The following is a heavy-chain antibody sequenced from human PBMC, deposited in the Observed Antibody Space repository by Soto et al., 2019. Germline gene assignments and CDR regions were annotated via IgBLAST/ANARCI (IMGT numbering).Heavy chain of an antibody. CDR2: ISSSGYI. CDR1: GFNFNSYT. V-gene: IGHV3-21*01. CDR3: ARDCSGGSCYPGMDV. D-gene: IGHD2-15*01. J-gene: IGHJ6*02. Sequence: EVQLVESGGGLVKPGGSLRLSCAASGFNFNSYTINWVRQAPGKRLGWLSSISSSGYIFSTDSVRGRVTISRDNAKNSVYLQINSLRAEETAVYFCARDCSGGSCYPGMDVWGQGTTVTVSS.